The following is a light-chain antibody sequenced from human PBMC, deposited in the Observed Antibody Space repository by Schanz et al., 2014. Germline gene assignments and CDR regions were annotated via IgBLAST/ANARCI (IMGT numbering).Light chain of an antibody. CDR1: QSIGKY. Sequence: DIHMTQSPSSLSPSVGDRVTITCRSSQSIGKYVNWYQQTPGKAPRLLIYAASTLQSGVPSRFSGSGFGTEFTLTISSLQPEDFATYYCQQSYSTPWTFGQGTKVEIK. CDR2: AAS. CDR3: QQSYSTPWT. J-gene: IGKJ1*01. V-gene: IGKV1-39*01.